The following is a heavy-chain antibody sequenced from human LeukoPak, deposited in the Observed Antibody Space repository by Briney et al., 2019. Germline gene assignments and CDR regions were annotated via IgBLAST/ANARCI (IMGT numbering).Heavy chain of an antibody. D-gene: IGHD3-10*01. V-gene: IGHV4-39*07. CDR2: IYYSGST. Sequence: SETLSLTCTVSGGSISSSSYYWGWIRQPPGKGLEWIGSIYYSGSTYYNPSLKSRVTISVDTSKNQFSLKLSSVTAADTAVYYCARDLYYGDAFDIWGQGTMVTVSS. CDR1: GGSISSSSYY. CDR3: ARDLYYGDAFDI. J-gene: IGHJ3*02.